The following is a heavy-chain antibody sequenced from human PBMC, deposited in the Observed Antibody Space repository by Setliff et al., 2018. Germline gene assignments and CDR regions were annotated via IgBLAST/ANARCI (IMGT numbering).Heavy chain of an antibody. J-gene: IGHJ4*02. CDR3: TRSRAPRVVLAADFDL. CDR2: ISPYSGES. CDR1: GFSFSTFG. V-gene: IGHV1-18*01. D-gene: IGHD3-16*01. Sequence: ASVKVSCKTSGFSFSTFGFSWVRQAPGQGLEWMGWISPYSGESNYAQKFQDRLTVTADTSTKTTYMELRSLTSDDTAVYFCTRSRAPRVVLAADFDLWGQGSLVTVSS.